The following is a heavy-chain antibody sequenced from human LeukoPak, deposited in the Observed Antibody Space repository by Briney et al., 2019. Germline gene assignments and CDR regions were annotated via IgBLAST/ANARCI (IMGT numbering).Heavy chain of an antibody. CDR3: ARARDSNGYYAPYYFDY. CDR1: GGSISSGGYY. V-gene: IGHV4-31*03. D-gene: IGHD3-22*01. Sequence: PSETLSLTCTVSGGSISSGGYYWSWIRQHPGKGLEWIGYIYYSGSTYYNPSLKSRVTISVDTSKNQFSLKLSSVTAADTAVYYCARARDSNGYYAPYYFDYWGQGTLVTVSS. J-gene: IGHJ4*02. CDR2: IYYSGST.